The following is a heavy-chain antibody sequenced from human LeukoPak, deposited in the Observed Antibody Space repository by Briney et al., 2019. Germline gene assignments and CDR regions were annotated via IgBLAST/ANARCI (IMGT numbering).Heavy chain of an antibody. CDR3: AGNWGSNGMDV. CDR2: INPNSGGT. Sequence: ASVNVSCKASGYTFTRYYMHWVRQAPGQGLEGMGWINPNSGGTNYAQKFQGRVTMTSDTSISPAYMELSRLRSDDTDVYYCAGNWGSNGMDVWGQGTTVTVSS. CDR1: GYTFTRYY. D-gene: IGHD7-27*01. V-gene: IGHV1-2*02. J-gene: IGHJ6*02.